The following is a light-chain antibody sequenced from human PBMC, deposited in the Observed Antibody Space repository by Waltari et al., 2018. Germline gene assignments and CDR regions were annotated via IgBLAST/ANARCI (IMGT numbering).Light chain of an antibody. CDR1: SSDVGGYNY. CDR3: GSYTSSTTPYV. CDR2: DVN. J-gene: IGLJ1*01. Sequence: QSALTQPASVSGSPGQSITISCTGTSSDVGGYNYVTWYQQHPGKAPKVMIYDVNNRPSWVSNRFSGSKSGNTASLTISGLQAEDEADYYCGSYTSSTTPYVFGTGTKVTVL. V-gene: IGLV2-14*01.